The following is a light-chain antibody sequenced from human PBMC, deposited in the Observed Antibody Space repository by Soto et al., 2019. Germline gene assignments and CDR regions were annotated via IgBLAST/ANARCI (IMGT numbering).Light chain of an antibody. CDR3: QQSFHTPRT. Sequence: DLPMTQSPSSLSASVGDRVTITCRASQSISNYLNWYQQRPGKAPKLLIYAASSLQSGVPSRFNASGSGTDFTLTINSLQPEDFATYYCQQSFHTPRTFGQGTKVEI. V-gene: IGKV1-39*01. J-gene: IGKJ1*01. CDR1: QSISNY. CDR2: AAS.